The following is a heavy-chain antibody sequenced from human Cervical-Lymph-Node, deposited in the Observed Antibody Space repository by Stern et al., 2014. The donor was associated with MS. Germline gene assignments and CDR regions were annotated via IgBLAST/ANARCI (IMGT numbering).Heavy chain of an antibody. CDR2: IYPGDSDI. D-gene: IGHD6-13*01. J-gene: IGHJ4*02. CDR3: AREAAVGKVAKFRRIDY. Sequence: EVQLVESGAEVKKPGESLKISCKASGYSFNSYWIGWVRQMPGKGLEWMGIIYPGDSDIIYSPSFQGQVTISADKSISTAYLQWSSLKASDTAMYYCAREAAVGKVAKFRRIDYWGQGTLVTVSS. V-gene: IGHV5-51*03. CDR1: GYSFNSYW.